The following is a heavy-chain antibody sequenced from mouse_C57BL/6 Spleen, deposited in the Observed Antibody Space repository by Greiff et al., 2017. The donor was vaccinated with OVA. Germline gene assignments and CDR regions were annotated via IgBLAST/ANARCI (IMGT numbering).Heavy chain of an antibody. V-gene: IGHV1-15*01. J-gene: IGHJ4*01. CDR1: GYTFTDYE. CDR3: TRLPTTVVATRYAMDY. Sequence: VQLQQSGAELVRPGASVTLSCKASGYTFTDYEMHWVKQTPVHGLEWIGAIGPETGGTAYNQKFKGKAILTADKSSSTAYMELRSLTSEDSAVYYCTRLPTTVVATRYAMDYWGQGTSVTVSS. CDR2: IGPETGGT. D-gene: IGHD1-1*01.